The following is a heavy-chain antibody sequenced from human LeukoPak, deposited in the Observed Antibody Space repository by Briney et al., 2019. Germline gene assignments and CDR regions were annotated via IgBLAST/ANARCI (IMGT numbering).Heavy chain of an antibody. V-gene: IGHV4-61*01. CDR3: ARAGYSSGWQTRYYFDY. Sequence: SQTLSLTCTVSGGSVSSGSYYWSWIRQPPGTGLEWIGYIYYSGSTNYNPSLKSRVTISVDTSKNQFSLKLSSVTAADTAVYYCARAGYSSGWQTRYYFDYWGQGTLVTVSS. CDR2: IYYSGST. CDR1: GGSVSSGSYY. J-gene: IGHJ4*02. D-gene: IGHD6-19*01.